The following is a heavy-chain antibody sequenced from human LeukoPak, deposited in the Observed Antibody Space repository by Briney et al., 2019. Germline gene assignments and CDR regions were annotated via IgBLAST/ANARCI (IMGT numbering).Heavy chain of an antibody. CDR2: ISSSSSYI. J-gene: IGHJ6*02. V-gene: IGHV3-21*01. CDR3: ARGSAAVTAIHGYYYGMDV. CDR1: GFTFSSYS. Sequence: GGSLRLSCAASGFTFSSYSMNWVRQAPGKGLEWVSSISSSSSYIYYADSVKGRFTISRDNAKNSLYLQMNSLRAEDTAVYYCARGSAAVTAIHGYYYGMDVWGQVTTVTVSS. D-gene: IGHD2-21*02.